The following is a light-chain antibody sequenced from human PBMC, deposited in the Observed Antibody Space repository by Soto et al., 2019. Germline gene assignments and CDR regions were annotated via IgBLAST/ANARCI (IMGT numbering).Light chain of an antibody. Sequence: ENQITQSVSSLSTSRGDRVTITCRASQSISNYLNWYQQKPGKAPKLLIYAASSLQSGVPSRFSGSGSGTDFTLTISSLQPEDFATYYCQQSYSTPPIPFGQGTRLEIK. CDR2: AAS. V-gene: IGKV1-39*01. J-gene: IGKJ5*01. CDR1: QSISNY. CDR3: QQSYSTPPIP.